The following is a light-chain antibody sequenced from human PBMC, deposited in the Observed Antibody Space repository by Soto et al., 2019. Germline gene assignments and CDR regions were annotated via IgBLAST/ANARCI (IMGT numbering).Light chain of an antibody. CDR3: QQYNSYSNT. CDR1: QTVSTW. J-gene: IGKJ1*01. CDR2: DAS. V-gene: IGKV1-5*01. Sequence: DIQMTQSPSTLSASVGDRVTITCRASQTVSTWLAWYQQKPGQAPKLLIYDASTLERGVPSRFRGSGSGTEFTLTISSLQPDDFAVYYCQQYNSYSNTVGQGTKVEI.